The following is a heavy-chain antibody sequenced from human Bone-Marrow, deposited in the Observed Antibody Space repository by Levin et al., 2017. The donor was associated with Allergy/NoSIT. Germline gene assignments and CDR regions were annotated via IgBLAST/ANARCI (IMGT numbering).Heavy chain of an antibody. D-gene: IGHD1-1*01. J-gene: IGHJ6*02. V-gene: IGHV3-11*01. CDR3: ATRGGTGTYYYYGLDV. Sequence: SGGSLRLSCAASRFTFRDYYMAWIRQAPGKGLEWVSYISNSGTTIYYADSVRGRFTMSRDNAKNSLFLQMNSLRVEDTAVYYCATRGGTGTYYYYGLDVWGQGTTVTVSS. CDR1: RFTFRDYY. CDR2: ISNSGTTI.